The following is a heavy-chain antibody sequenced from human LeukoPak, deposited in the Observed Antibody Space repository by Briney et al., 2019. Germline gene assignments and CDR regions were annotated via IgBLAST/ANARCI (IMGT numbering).Heavy chain of an antibody. V-gene: IGHV3-23*01. D-gene: IGHD3-10*01. Sequence: GGSLRLSCGASGFTLTSYTMGWVRQAPGKGLEWVSSISASGNFTNYADSVKGRFTTSRDTSKNTLFLQMNSLSAEDTAVYYCARKFYYGSGNYYSLFDKWGQGTLVTVSS. CDR3: ARKFYYGSGNYYSLFDK. CDR1: GFTLTSYT. CDR2: ISASGNFT. J-gene: IGHJ4*02.